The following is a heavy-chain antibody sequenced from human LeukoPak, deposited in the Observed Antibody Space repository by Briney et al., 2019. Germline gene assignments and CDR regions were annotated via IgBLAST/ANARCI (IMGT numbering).Heavy chain of an antibody. J-gene: IGHJ3*02. Sequence: PSETLSLTCAVSGYSISSGYYWGWIRPPPGKGLEWIGSIYHSGSTYYNPSLKSRVTISVDTSKNQFSLKLSSVTAADTAVYYCARRYCSSTSCYRRGAFDIWGQGTMVTVSS. CDR1: GYSISSGYY. CDR3: ARRYCSSTSCYRRGAFDI. CDR2: IYHSGST. V-gene: IGHV4-38-2*01. D-gene: IGHD2-2*01.